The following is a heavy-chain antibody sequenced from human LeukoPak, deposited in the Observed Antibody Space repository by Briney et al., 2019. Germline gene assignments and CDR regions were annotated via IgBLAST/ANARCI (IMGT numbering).Heavy chain of an antibody. V-gene: IGHV4-59*01. Sequence: PSETLSLTCTVSGGSISSYYWSWIRQPPGKGLEWIGYIYYSGSTNYNPSLKSRVTISVDTFKNQFSLKLSSVTAADTAVYYCARGKDYYGSGSYYTGLFDYWGQGTLVTVSS. CDR3: ARGKDYYGSGSYYTGLFDY. D-gene: IGHD3-10*01. CDR2: IYYSGST. J-gene: IGHJ4*02. CDR1: GGSISSYY.